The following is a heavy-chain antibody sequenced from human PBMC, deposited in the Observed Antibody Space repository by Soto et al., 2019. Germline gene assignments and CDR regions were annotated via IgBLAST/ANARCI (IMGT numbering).Heavy chain of an antibody. V-gene: IGHV4-31*03. CDR1: GGSISSGGYY. J-gene: IGHJ6*02. CDR3: ARDKYYDFWSGTPDYGMDV. Sequence: SSETLSLTCTVSGGSISSGGYYWSWIRQHPGKGLEWIGYIYYSGSTYYNPSLKSRVTISVDTSKNQFSLKLSSVTAADTAVYYCARDKYYDFWSGTPDYGMDVWGQGTTVTVSS. CDR2: IYYSGST. D-gene: IGHD3-3*01.